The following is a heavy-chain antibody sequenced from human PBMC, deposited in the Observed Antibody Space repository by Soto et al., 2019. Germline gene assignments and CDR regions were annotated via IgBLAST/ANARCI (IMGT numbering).Heavy chain of an antibody. J-gene: IGHJ5*02. CDR2: INGDGSFT. D-gene: IGHD3-10*01. CDR1: AFPFKNHW. Sequence: GGSLRLSCAASAFPFKNHWMHWVRQVPGKGPVWVSRINGDGSFTSYADAVKGRFTISRDNAKNSLHLQMNSLKTEDTAVYYCARDMTMVRGVILFDPWGQGTLVTVSS. CDR3: ARDMTMVRGVILFDP. V-gene: IGHV3-74*01.